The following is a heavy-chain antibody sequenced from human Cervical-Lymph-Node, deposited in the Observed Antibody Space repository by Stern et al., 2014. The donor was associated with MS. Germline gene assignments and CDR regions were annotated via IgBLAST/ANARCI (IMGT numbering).Heavy chain of an antibody. Sequence: VQLVESGPGLVKPSQTLSLTCTVSGGSISSGGYYWSWIRQHQGKGLEWIGYIYYSGSTYYNPYLKSRVTISVDTTKNPFTLKLSSVTGAGTAVYYCASLGDSSGCPHWFDPWGQGTLVTVSS. CDR2: IYYSGST. J-gene: IGHJ5*02. CDR1: GGSISSGGYY. CDR3: ASLGDSSGCPHWFDP. D-gene: IGHD3-22*01. V-gene: IGHV4-31*03.